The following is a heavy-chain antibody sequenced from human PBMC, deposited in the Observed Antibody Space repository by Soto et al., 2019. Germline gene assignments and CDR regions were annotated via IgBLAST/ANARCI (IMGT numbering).Heavy chain of an antibody. D-gene: IGHD4-4*01. V-gene: IGHV4-34*01. CDR3: AAGGMTTVTTPEYGMDV. CDR1: SWSFCGYS. Sequence: PEVTLSLTLAVYSWSFCGYSWSWIRQPPGTGLEWIGDSNPSGRTNYNPSLNSRVTRSVDTSKDQFSLKLSPVTAADTAVYYCAAGGMTTVTTPEYGMDVWGQGTTVTVSS. CDR2: SNPSGRT. J-gene: IGHJ6*02.